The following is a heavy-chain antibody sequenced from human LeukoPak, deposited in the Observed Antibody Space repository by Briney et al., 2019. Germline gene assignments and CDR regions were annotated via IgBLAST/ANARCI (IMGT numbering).Heavy chain of an antibody. CDR2: ISYDGSNK. CDR1: GFTFSSYA. D-gene: IGHD1-26*01. V-gene: IGHV3-30-3*01. Sequence: PGGSLRLSCAASGFTFSSYAMRWVRQAPGKGLEWVAVISYDGSNKYYADSVKGRFTISRDNSKNTLYLQMNSLRAEDTTVYYCARDLGEGWFDPWGQGTLVTVSS. CDR3: ARDLGEGWFDP. J-gene: IGHJ5*02.